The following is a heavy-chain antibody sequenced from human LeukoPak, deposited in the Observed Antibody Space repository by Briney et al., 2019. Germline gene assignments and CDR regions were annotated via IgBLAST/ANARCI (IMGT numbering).Heavy chain of an antibody. Sequence: ASVKVSCKASGYTFTSYAMNWMRQAPGQGLEWMGWINTNTGNPTYAQGFTGRFVFSLDTSVSTAYLQISSLKAEDTAVYYCARWDYDFWSGYYPFDYWGQGTLVTVSS. CDR3: ARWDYDFWSGYYPFDY. CDR2: INTNTGNP. V-gene: IGHV7-4-1*02. CDR1: GYTFTSYA. J-gene: IGHJ4*02. D-gene: IGHD3-3*01.